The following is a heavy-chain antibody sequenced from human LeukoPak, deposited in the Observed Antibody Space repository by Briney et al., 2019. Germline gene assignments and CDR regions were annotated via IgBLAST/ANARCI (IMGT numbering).Heavy chain of an antibody. CDR1: GGTFSSYA. CDR2: IIPILGIA. Sequence: GASVKVSCEASGGTFSSYAISWVRQAHGQGLEWMGRIIPILGIANYAQKFQGRVTITADKSTSTAYMELSSLRSEDTAVYYCARNPADGYNHPFGYWGQGTLVTVSS. D-gene: IGHD5-24*01. CDR3: ARNPADGYNHPFGY. V-gene: IGHV1-69*04. J-gene: IGHJ4*02.